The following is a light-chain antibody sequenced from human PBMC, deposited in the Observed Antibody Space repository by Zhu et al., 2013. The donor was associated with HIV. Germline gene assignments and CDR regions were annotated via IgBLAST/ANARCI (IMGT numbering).Light chain of an antibody. CDR1: QSVSSN. J-gene: IGKJ1*01. Sequence: EIVMTQSPATLSVSPGERATLSCRASQSVSSNLAWYQQNTGKAPRLLIYGSSNRGAGIPDRFSGSQSGSDFTLTISRLDPADFAIYYCQYYGSSPKTFGQGTKVEIK. CDR3: QYYGSSPKT. CDR2: GSS. V-gene: IGKV3-20*01.